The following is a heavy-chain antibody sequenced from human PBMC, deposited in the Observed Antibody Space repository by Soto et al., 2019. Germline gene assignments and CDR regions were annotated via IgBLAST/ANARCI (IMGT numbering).Heavy chain of an antibody. CDR2: ISGSGDRS. D-gene: IGHD3-9*01. J-gene: IGHJ4*02. CDR1: GFTFSSYA. Sequence: SLRLSCAASGFTFSSYAMTWVRQAPGKGLEWVSVISGSGDRSNYADSVKGRFTISRDNSKNTLYLQMNSLRAEDTAIYYCARDPHTVLVSLMYFDYWGQGTLVTVSS. CDR3: ARDPHTVLVSLMYFDY. V-gene: IGHV3-23*01.